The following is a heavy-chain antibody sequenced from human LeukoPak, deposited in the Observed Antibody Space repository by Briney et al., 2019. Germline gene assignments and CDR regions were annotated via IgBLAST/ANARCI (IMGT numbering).Heavy chain of an antibody. V-gene: IGHV4-59*12. J-gene: IGHJ6*02. D-gene: IGHD2-15*01. CDR1: GASISKYY. CDR2: SSYTGST. Sequence: SETLSPTCTVSGASISKYYWSWIRQTPGKRLEWIAYSSYTGSTALNPSLDSRVTISVDTSKNQFSLKLSSVTAADTAVYYCARGCSGGSCYSNGMDVWGQGTTVTVSS. CDR3: ARGCSGGSCYSNGMDV.